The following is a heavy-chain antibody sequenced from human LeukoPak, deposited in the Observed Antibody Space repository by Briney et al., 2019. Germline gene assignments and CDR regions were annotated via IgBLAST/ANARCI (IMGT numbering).Heavy chain of an antibody. CDR2: INPNSGGT. D-gene: IGHD6-13*01. V-gene: IGHV1-2*02. CDR3: AREEVIAAAGPTLDY. Sequence: GASVTVSFTASVYTFTDYYMHWVRQAPGQGREWMGWINPNSGGTNYAQKFQGRGTMTSDTSISTAYMELSRLRSDDTAVFYCAREEVIAAAGPTLDYWGQGALVTVSS. CDR1: VYTFTDYY. J-gene: IGHJ4*02.